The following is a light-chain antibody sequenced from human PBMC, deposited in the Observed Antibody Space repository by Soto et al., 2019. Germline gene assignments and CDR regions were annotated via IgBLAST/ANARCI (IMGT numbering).Light chain of an antibody. J-gene: IGLJ1*01. CDR1: SSDVGGYNY. CDR3: CSYGGSFYV. V-gene: IGLV2-11*01. CDR2: DVN. Sequence: SALTQPHSVSGSPGQSVAISCSGTSSDVGGYNYVSWYQQHPGKAPKLIIFDVNKRPSGVPDRFSGSKSGSTASLTISGLQAEDEADYYCCSYGGSFYVVGTGTKVTVL.